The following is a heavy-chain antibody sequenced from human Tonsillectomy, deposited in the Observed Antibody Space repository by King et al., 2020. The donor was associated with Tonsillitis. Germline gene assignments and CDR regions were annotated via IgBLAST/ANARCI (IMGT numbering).Heavy chain of an antibody. J-gene: IGHJ6*04. CDR3: GRTNLDV. CDR2: IYGDERN. Sequence: TLKESGPTLMKPTQTLTLTFTFSGCSLTTSGVGVGGIRQPPGKALEWLELIYGDERNRYSPSLKTRPTITKTTSNNQVGLTMTKMDPVDTATYYCGRTNLDVWGKGMTVTVSS. CDR1: GCSLTTSGVG. V-gene: IGHV2-5*02. D-gene: IGHD1-14*01.